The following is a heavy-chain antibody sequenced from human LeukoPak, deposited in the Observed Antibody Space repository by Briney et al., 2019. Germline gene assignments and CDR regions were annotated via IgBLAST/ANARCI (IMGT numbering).Heavy chain of an antibody. V-gene: IGHV3-74*01. CDR1: GFTLSSYW. Sequence: GGSLRLSCAASGFTLSSYWMNWVRQAPGKGLVWVSRIASDGSSTTYADSVKGRFSISRDNAKNTLYLQMNSLRVEDTAVYYCTTDEDWNYASKDVWGQGPRSSSP. J-gene: IGHJ6*02. CDR3: TTDEDWNYASKDV. D-gene: IGHD1-7*01. CDR2: IASDGSST.